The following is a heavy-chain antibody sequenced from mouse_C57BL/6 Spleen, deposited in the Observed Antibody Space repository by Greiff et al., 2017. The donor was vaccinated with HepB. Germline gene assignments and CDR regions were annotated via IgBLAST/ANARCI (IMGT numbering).Heavy chain of an antibody. J-gene: IGHJ3*01. V-gene: IGHV1-64*01. D-gene: IGHD2-3*01. CDR1: GYTFTSYW. CDR2: INPNSGST. CDR3: ARFDGYPFAY. Sequence: VQLQQPGAELVKPGASVKLSCKASGYTFTSYWMHWVKQRPGQGLEWIGMINPNSGSTNYNEKFKSKATLTVDKSSSTAYMQLSSLTSADSAVYYCARFDGYPFAYWGQGTLVTVSA.